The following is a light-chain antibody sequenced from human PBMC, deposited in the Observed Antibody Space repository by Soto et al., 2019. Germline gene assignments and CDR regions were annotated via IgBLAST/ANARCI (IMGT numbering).Light chain of an antibody. CDR2: DVS. CDR1: NSDVGGYNY. V-gene: IGLV2-14*03. CDR3: ASXTNSITYV. J-gene: IGLJ1*01. Sequence: QSALTQPASVSGSPGQSITISCTGTNSDVGGYNYVSWYQQHPGKAPKLLIYDVSSRPSGLSNRFSGSKSGNTASLIISGXXXXXXXDXXCASXTNSITYVFGSGTKVTVL.